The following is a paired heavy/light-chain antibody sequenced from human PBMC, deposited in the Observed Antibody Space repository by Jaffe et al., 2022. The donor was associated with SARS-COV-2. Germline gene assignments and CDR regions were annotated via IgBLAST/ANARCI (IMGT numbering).Heavy chain of an antibody. J-gene: IGHJ2*01. CDR2: INRDGRP. CDR3: ARVVYGSGTYTYWYFDL. D-gene: IGHD3-10*01. Sequence: QVQVQQWGAGLLKPSETLSLTCAVLGDSFSDYYWTWIRQPPGKGLEWIGEINRDGRPKYKMPFRSRVTISIDTSKNQFSLKMKSVTAADTAVYYCARVVYGSGTYTYWYFDLWGRDTLVTVSS. CDR1: GDSFSDYY. V-gene: IGHV4-34*02.
Light chain of an antibody. Sequence: SELTQDPAVSVALGQTVRITCQGDTLTTYSVTWYQQKPRQAPVVVIFGNKDRPSGIPDRFSGSTSGNTASLTITGAQAEDEGDYYCNSRDFTGGYVFGTGTEVTVL. J-gene: IGLJ1*01. V-gene: IGLV3-19*01. CDR3: NSRDFTGGYV. CDR1: TLTTYS. CDR2: GNK.